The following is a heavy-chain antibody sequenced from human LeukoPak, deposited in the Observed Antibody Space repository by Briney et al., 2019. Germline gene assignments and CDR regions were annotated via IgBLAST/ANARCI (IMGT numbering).Heavy chain of an antibody. Sequence: PSETLSLTCAVSGYSISSGYYWGWIRQPPGKGLEWIGSIYHSGSTYCNPSLKSRVTISVDTSKNQFSLKLSSVTAADTAVYYCARPYGSGSYYSWFDPWGQGTLVTVSS. CDR2: IYHSGST. D-gene: IGHD3-10*01. J-gene: IGHJ5*02. CDR3: ARPYGSGSYYSWFDP. CDR1: GYSISSGYY. V-gene: IGHV4-38-2*01.